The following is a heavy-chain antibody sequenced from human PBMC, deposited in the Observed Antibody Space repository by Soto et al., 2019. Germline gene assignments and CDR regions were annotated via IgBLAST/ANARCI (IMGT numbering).Heavy chain of an antibody. Sequence: EVQLVESGGGLVKPGGSLRLSCAASGFTFSSYSMNWVRQAPGKGLEWVSSISSSSSYIYYADSVKGRFTISRDNAKNSLYLQMNSLRAEDTAVYYCARDRDGYNYHYYYYYGLDVWGQGTTVTVSS. D-gene: IGHD5-12*01. CDR1: GFTFSSYS. CDR3: ARDRDGYNYHYYYYYGLDV. J-gene: IGHJ6*02. CDR2: ISSSSSYI. V-gene: IGHV3-21*01.